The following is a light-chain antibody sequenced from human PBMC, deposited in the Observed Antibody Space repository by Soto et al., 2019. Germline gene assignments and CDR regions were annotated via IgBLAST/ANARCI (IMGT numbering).Light chain of an antibody. CDR3: QSYDNSLSGYV. CDR1: SSNIGAGYD. V-gene: IGLV1-40*01. J-gene: IGLJ1*01. Sequence: QSVLTQPPSVSGAPGQRVTISCTRSSSNIGAGYDVHWYQQLPGTAPKLLIYGNDNRPSGVPDRFSGSKSGASPSLAITGLQAEDEADYYCQSYDNSLSGYVFGTGTKLTVL. CDR2: GND.